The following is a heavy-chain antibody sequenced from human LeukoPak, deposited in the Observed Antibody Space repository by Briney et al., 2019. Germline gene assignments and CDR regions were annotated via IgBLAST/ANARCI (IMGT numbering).Heavy chain of an antibody. D-gene: IGHD3-22*01. CDR2: IYYSGST. Sequence: SETLSLTCTVSGGSISSYYWSWIRQPPGKGLEWIGYIYYSGSTNYNPSLKSRVTISVDTSKNQFSLKLSSVTAADTAVYYCARVTYYYDSSGYPDYWGQGTLVTVSS. CDR3: ARVTYYYDSSGYPDY. V-gene: IGHV4-59*01. J-gene: IGHJ4*02. CDR1: GGSISSYY.